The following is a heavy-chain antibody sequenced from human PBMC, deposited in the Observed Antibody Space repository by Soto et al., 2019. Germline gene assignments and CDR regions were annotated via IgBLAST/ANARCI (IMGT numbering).Heavy chain of an antibody. Sequence: QITVKESGLTLVKPTETLTLTCTFSGFSLSSIGMGVGWVRQPPGKALEWLALIYWDDDKRYSPYLSSRLTFTKDPSKNEVDLTMTIMDPVDTASYYCARLTRGVYDSGRLWEKFDYWGQGTRGTVSS. J-gene: IGHJ4*02. CDR1: GFSLSSIGMG. D-gene: IGHD5-12*01. CDR3: ARLTRGVYDSGRLWEKFDY. CDR2: IYWDDDK. V-gene: IGHV2-5*02.